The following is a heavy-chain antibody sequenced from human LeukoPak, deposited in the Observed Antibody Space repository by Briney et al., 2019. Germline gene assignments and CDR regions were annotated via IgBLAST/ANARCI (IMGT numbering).Heavy chain of an antibody. Sequence: ASVKVSCKASGYTFTSYGISWVRQAPGQGLEWMGWISAYNGNTNYAQKLQGRVTMTTDTSTSTAYMELRSLRPDDTAVYYCARDTQDYGDYERAFDIWGQGTMVTVSS. CDR1: GYTFTSYG. J-gene: IGHJ3*02. V-gene: IGHV1-18*01. CDR3: ARDTQDYGDYERAFDI. CDR2: ISAYNGNT. D-gene: IGHD4-17*01.